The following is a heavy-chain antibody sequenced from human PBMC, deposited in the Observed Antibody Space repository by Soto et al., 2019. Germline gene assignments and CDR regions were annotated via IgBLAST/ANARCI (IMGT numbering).Heavy chain of an antibody. V-gene: IGHV7-4-1*01. D-gene: IGHD2-2*01. J-gene: IGHJ6*02. CDR3: ARDSGIVLVPAAIQAYHYGMDV. CDR2: INTNTGNP. CDR1: GYTFTSYA. Sequence: QVQLVQSGSELKKPGASVKVSCKASGYTFTSYAMNWVRQAPGQGLEWMGWINTNTGNPTYAQGFTGRFVFSLDTSVGTAYLQICSLKAEDTAVYYCARDSGIVLVPAAIQAYHYGMDVWGQGTTVTVSS.